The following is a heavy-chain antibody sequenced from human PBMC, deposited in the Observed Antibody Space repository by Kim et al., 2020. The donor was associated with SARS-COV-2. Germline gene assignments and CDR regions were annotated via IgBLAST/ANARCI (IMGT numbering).Heavy chain of an antibody. CDR1: GGSINHYY. D-gene: IGHD1-26*01. CDR2: FYYSGNT. V-gene: IGHV4-59*08. CDR3: ARHIGKWGFDA. J-gene: IGHJ5*02. Sequence: SETLSFTCTVPGGSINHYYWSWIRQSPGTGLEWIANFYYSGNTKYNPSLKSRVTMSVDMSQNQFSLRLSSVTAADTATYYCARHIGKWGFDAWGQGTLVT.